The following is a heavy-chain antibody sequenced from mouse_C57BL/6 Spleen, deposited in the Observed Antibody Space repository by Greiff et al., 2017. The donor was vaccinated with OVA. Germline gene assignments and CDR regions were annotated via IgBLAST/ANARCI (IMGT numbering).Heavy chain of an antibody. CDR2: IRLKSDNYAT. CDR1: GFTFSNYW. J-gene: IGHJ2*01. D-gene: IGHD1-3*01. V-gene: IGHV6-3*01. CDR3: TGGTNYYIDY. Sequence: DVMLVESGGGLVQPGGSMKLSYVASGFTFSNYWMNWVRQSPEKGLEWVAQIRLKSDNYATHYAESVKGRFTISRDDSKSSVYLQMNNLRAEDTGMYYCTGGTNYYIDYWGQGTTLTVSS.